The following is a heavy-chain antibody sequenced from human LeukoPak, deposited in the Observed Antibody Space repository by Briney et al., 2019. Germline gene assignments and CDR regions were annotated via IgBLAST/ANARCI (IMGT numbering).Heavy chain of an antibody. CDR2: TYYMSKWNT. CDR3: ARAGRGSHWFDP. J-gene: IGHJ5*02. Sequence: SQTLSLTCAISGDSVSSNSAAWNWIRQSPSRGLEWLGRTYYMSKWNTQYAVSVESRIIINPDTSKNQSSLQLSSVTPEDTAVYYCARAGRGSHWFDPWGQGTLVTVSS. V-gene: IGHV6-1*01. CDR1: GDSVSSNSAA. D-gene: IGHD6-19*01.